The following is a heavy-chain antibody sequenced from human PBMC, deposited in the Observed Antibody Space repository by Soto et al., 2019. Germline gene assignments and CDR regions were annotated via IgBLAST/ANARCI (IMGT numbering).Heavy chain of an antibody. D-gene: IGHD6-19*01. CDR3: ARVRVGSGWHNSPDY. J-gene: IGHJ4*02. Sequence: QVQLVQSGAEVKKPGASMKVSCKASGYSFTAYNMHWVRQAPGQGLEWMGWINPNNGNTDLAQKFQGRVTMTRDTSIISAYMELSRLRSDDTAMYCCARVRVGSGWHNSPDYWGQGTLVTVSS. CDR2: INPNNGNT. CDR1: GYSFTAYN. V-gene: IGHV1-2*02.